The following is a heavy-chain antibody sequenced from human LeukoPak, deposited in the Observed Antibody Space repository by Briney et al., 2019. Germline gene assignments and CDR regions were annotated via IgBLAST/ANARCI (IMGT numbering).Heavy chain of an antibody. CDR2: IIPIFGIA. CDR1: GGTFSSYA. V-gene: IGHV1-69*04. Sequence: SVKVSCKASGGTFSSYAISWVRQAPGQGLEWMGRIIPIFGIANYAQKLQGRVTITADKSTSTAYMELSSLRSEDTAVYYCARGIGYCSGGSCYRIGDAFDIWGQGTMVTVSS. CDR3: ARGIGYCSGGSCYRIGDAFDI. D-gene: IGHD2-15*01. J-gene: IGHJ3*02.